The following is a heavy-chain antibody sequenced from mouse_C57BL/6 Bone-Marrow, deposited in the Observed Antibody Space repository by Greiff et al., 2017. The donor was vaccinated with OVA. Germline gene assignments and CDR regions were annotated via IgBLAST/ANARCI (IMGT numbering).Heavy chain of an antibody. CDR1: GYTFTSYW. J-gene: IGHJ4*01. CDR3: AGARGYADYYAMDY. Sequence: QVQLQQPGAELVKPGASVKMSCKASGYTFTSYWITWVKQRPGQGLEWIGDIYPGSGSTNYNEKFKSKATLTVDTSSSTAYMQLSSLTSEDSAVYYCAGARGYADYYAMDYWGQGTSVTVSS. CDR2: IYPGSGST. V-gene: IGHV1-55*01. D-gene: IGHD2-2*01.